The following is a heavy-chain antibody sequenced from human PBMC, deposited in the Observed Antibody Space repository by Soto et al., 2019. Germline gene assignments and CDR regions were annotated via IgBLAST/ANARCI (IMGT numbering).Heavy chain of an antibody. V-gene: IGHV3-30-3*01. Sequence: QVQLVESGGGVVQPGRSLRLSCAASGFTFSSYAMHWVRQAPGKGLEWVAVISYDGSNKYYADSVKGRFTISRDNSKNTQYLEMNSLRAEDTAVYYGARVVLCKNYYYYGMDVWGQGTTVNVSS. D-gene: IGHD3-10*01. CDR2: ISYDGSNK. CDR3: ARVVLCKNYYYYGMDV. CDR1: GFTFSSYA. J-gene: IGHJ6*02.